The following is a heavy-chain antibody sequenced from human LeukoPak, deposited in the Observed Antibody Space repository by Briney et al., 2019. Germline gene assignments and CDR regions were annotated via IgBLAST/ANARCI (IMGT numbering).Heavy chain of an antibody. J-gene: IGHJ3*02. CDR3: ARVPRSGLDAFDI. CDR1: GGSISSSSYY. Sequence: SETLSLTCTVSGGSISSSSYYWGWIRQPPGKGLEWIGYIYYSGSTNYNPSLKSRVTISVDTSKNQFSLKLSSVTAADTAVYYCARVPRSGLDAFDIWGQGTMVTVSS. CDR2: IYYSGST. V-gene: IGHV4-61*05. D-gene: IGHD2-15*01.